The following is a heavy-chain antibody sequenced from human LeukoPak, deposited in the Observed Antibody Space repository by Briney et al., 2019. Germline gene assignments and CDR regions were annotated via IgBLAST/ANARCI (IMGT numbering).Heavy chain of an antibody. Sequence: SETLSLTCTVSGGSISSYYWSWIRQPAGKGLEWIGRTYTSGSTNYNPSLKSRVTMSVDTSKNQFSLKLSSVTAADTAVYYCARDPGYDFWSGYHYYFDYWGQGTLVTVSS. CDR1: GGSISSYY. CDR3: ARDPGYDFWSGYHYYFDY. V-gene: IGHV4-4*07. CDR2: TYTSGST. J-gene: IGHJ4*02. D-gene: IGHD3-3*01.